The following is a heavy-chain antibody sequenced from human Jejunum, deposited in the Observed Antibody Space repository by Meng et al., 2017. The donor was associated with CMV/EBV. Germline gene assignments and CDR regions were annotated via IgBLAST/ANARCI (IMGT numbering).Heavy chain of an antibody. CDR2: ISSGSSYT. V-gene: IGHV3-11*05. CDR1: GFTFSNYY. Sequence: QVQLVESGGXXXXPXXSLXRSCAASGFTFSNYYMSWIRQAPGKGLEWVSDISSGSSYTNYADSVKGRFTISRDNAKTSLYLQMNSLRADDTAVYYCARLRFYDGSGYLDYWGQGTLVTVSS. D-gene: IGHD3-22*01. CDR3: ARLRFYDGSGYLDY. J-gene: IGHJ4*02.